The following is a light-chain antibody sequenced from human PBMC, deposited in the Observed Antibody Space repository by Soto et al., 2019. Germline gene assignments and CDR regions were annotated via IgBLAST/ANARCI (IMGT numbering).Light chain of an antibody. V-gene: IGKV3-20*01. CDR1: QSVGDTF. CDR3: GQLVSSPPRT. Sequence: EIVLTQSPGTLSLSPGEKATLSCRASQSVGDTFLSWYQQKPGLAPRLLIYGVSNRATGIPDRVSGSGSGTDFILTISRLEPEDVALYYCGQLVSSPPRTFGQGTKVEIK. J-gene: IGKJ1*01. CDR2: GVS.